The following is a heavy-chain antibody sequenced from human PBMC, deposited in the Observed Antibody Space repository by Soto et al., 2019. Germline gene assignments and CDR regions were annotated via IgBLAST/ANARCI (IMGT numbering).Heavy chain of an antibody. Sequence: QVQLVQSGAEVKKPGSSVKVSCKASGGTFSSYAISWVRQAPGQGLEWMGGIIPIPGTANYAQKFQGRVTSTADESTSTAYVELSSLRSEDTAVYYCARSQGSSTSLEIYYYYYYGMDVWGQGTTVTVSS. CDR3: ARSQGSSTSLEIYYYYYYGMDV. J-gene: IGHJ6*02. V-gene: IGHV1-69*01. CDR1: GGTFSSYA. D-gene: IGHD2-2*01. CDR2: IIPIPGTA.